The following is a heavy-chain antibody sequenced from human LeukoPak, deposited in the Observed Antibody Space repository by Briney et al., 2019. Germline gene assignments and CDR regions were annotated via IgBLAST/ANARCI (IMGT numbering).Heavy chain of an antibody. J-gene: IGHJ2*01. V-gene: IGHV4-59*08. CDR1: GGSISSYY. D-gene: IGHD5-24*01. Sequence: PSETLTLTCTVSGGSISSYYWSWIRQPPGKGLEWIGYIYYSGSTNYNPSLKSRVTISVDTSKNQCSLKLSSVTAADTAVYYCARSTGRDGYNFGYWGRGALVTVSS. CDR3: ARSTGRDGYNFGY. CDR2: IYYSGST.